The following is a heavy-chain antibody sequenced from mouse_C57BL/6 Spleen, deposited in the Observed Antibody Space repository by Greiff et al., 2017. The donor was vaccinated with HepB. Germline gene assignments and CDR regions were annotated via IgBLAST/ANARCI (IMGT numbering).Heavy chain of an antibody. V-gene: IGHV1-4*01. J-gene: IGHJ4*01. CDR2: INPSSGYT. CDR1: GYTFTSYT. Sequence: VQLQQSGAELARPGASVKMSCKASGYTFTSYTMHWVKQRPGQGLEWIGYINPSSGYTKYNQKFKDKATLTADKSSSTAYMQLSSLTSEDSAVYYCARSGYGSAMDYWGQGTSVTVSS. D-gene: IGHD1-1*01. CDR3: ARSGYGSAMDY.